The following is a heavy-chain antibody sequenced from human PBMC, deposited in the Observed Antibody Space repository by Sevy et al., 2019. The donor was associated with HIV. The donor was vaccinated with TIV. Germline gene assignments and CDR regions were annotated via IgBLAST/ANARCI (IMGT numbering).Heavy chain of an antibody. V-gene: IGHV3-23*01. CDR2: ISGSGGST. J-gene: IGHJ4*02. Sequence: GGSLRLSCAASGFTFSSYAMSWVRQAPGKGLEWVSAISGSGGSTYYADSAKGRFTISRDNSKNTLYLQMNSLRAEDTAVYYCAKDQPKKGKTYYYDSSGYVAFDHWGQGTLVTVSS. CDR1: GFTFSSYA. CDR3: AKDQPKKGKTYYYDSSGYVAFDH. D-gene: IGHD3-22*01.